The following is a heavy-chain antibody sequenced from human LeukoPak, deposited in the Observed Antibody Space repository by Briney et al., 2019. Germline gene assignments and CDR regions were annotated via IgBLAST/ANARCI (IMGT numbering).Heavy chain of an antibody. CDR3: ARDTGYSSDWYDAVYFFDY. CDR1: GFSFSSYW. D-gene: IGHD6-19*01. CDR2: IKQDGSEK. J-gene: IGHJ4*02. V-gene: IGHV3-7*01. Sequence: GGSLRLSCAASGFSFSSYWMSWVRQAPGKGLEWVANIKQDGSEKYYVDSVKGRFTISRDNAKNSLYLQMSSLRGEDTAVYYCARDTGYSSDWYDAVYFFDYWGQGILVTVSS.